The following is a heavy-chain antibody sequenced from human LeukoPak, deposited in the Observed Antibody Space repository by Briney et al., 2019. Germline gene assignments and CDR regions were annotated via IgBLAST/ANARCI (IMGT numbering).Heavy chain of an antibody. CDR3: VRGHDSFDY. CDR1: GFTCSNYA. V-gene: IGHV3-72*01. Sequence: AGSLRFSCAATGFTCSNYAKGWVRQDPAMGLQWVGRSRNKDHMYSTEYAASVEGRFTISRDLSKNSLYLQMNSLKVEDTAIYYCVRGHDSFDYWGQGTLVTVSS. CDR2: SRNKDHMYST. J-gene: IGHJ4*02.